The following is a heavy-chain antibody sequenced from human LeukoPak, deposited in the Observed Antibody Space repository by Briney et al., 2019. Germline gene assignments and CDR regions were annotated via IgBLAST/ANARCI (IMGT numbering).Heavy chain of an antibody. CDR1: GGSISSYY. J-gene: IGHJ4*02. CDR3: ARGVQWLRPFDY. Sequence: SETLSLTCTVSGGSISSYYWSWIRQPPGKGLEWIGEIDHSGSTNYNPSLESRVTISVDTSKNQFSLKLSSVTAADTAVYYCARGVQWLRPFDYWGQGTLVTVSS. V-gene: IGHV4-34*01. CDR2: IDHSGST. D-gene: IGHD5-12*01.